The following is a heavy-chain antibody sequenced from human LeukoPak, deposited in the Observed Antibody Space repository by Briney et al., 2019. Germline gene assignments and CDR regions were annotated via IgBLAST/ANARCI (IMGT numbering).Heavy chain of an antibody. J-gene: IGHJ4*02. V-gene: IGHV4-38-2*01. D-gene: IGHD3-3*01. CDR2: IYHSGIT. CDR3: ARGITIFGVATIYYFGY. Sequence: KSSETLSLTCAVSGYSISRGYYWGWIRQPPGQGLEWIGNIYHSGITSYNPSLKSRVTISVDTSKNQLSLKLTSVTAADTAVYYCARGITIFGVATIYYFGYWGQGSLVTVSS. CDR1: GYSISRGYY.